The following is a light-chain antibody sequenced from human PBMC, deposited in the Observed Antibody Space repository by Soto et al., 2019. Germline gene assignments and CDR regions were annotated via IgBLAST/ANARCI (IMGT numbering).Light chain of an antibody. CDR3: SSFTSGTTLV. Sequence: QSALTQPASVSGSPGQSITISCTGTNSDVGAYNYVSWYQQHPAKAPKLIIYEVIYRPSGVSNRFSASKSGNTASLTISGLQAEDEANYYCSSFTSGTTLVFGGGTKVTVL. CDR1: NSDVGAYNY. CDR2: EVI. V-gene: IGLV2-14*01. J-gene: IGLJ3*02.